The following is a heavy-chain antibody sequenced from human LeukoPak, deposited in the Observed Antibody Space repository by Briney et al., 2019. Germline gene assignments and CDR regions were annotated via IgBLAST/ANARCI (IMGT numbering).Heavy chain of an antibody. CDR2: IWYDGSNK. CDR3: ARADSSGWYSYFDY. Sequence: GGSLRLSCAASGFTFSSYGMHWVRQAPGKGLEWVAVIWYDGSNKYYADSVKGRFTISRGNSKNTLYLQMNSLRAEDTAVYYCARADSSGWYSYFDYWGQGTLVTVSS. CDR1: GFTFSSYG. J-gene: IGHJ4*02. V-gene: IGHV3-33*01. D-gene: IGHD6-19*01.